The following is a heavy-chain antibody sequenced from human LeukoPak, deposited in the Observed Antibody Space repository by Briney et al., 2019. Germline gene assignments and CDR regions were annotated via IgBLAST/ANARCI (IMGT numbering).Heavy chain of an antibody. Sequence: SETLSLTCTVSGGSISSSSYYWGWIRQPPGKGLEWIGSIYYSGSTYYNPSLKSRVTISVDTSKNQFSLKLSSVTAADTAVYYCARGKYDYVWGSYRYFDYWGQGTLVTVSS. CDR2: IYYSGST. D-gene: IGHD3-16*02. V-gene: IGHV4-39*01. CDR1: GGSISSSSYY. CDR3: ARGKYDYVWGSYRYFDY. J-gene: IGHJ4*02.